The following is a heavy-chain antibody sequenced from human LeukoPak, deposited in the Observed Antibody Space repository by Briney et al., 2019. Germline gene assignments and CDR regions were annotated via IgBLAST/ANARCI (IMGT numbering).Heavy chain of an antibody. CDR3: ARDYDFWSGYYSPTRGYFGY. D-gene: IGHD3-3*01. CDR1: RFTFSGSG. J-gene: IGHJ4*02. CDR2: IRYDGSNK. V-gene: IGHV3-30*02. Sequence: PGGSLRRSCAASRFTFSGSGMHWLRQAPGKGLEGVTFIRYDGSNKYYTDSVKGRFTISRDNSKNTLYLQMDSLRAEDTAVYYCARDYDFWSGYYSPTRGYFGYWGQGTLVTVSS.